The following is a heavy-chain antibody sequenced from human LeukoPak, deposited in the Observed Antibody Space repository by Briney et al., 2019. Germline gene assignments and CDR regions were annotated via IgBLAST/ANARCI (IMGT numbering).Heavy chain of an antibody. CDR3: ARELGSGTYGEYYFDY. V-gene: IGHV4-61*02. J-gene: IGHJ4*02. Sequence: SETLFLTCTVSGGSISSGGYYWSWIRQPAGKGLEWIGRIYTSGSTNYNPSLKSRVTISVDTSKNQFSLKLSSVTAADTAVYYCARELGSGTYGEYYFDYWGQGTLVTVSS. CDR1: GGSISSGGYY. D-gene: IGHD1-26*01. CDR2: IYTSGST.